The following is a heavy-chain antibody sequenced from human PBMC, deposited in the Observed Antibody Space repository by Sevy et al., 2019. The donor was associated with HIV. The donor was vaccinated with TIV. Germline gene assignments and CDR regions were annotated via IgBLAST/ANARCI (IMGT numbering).Heavy chain of an antibody. CDR3: ARAPYEYFDGGPLYYFDY. Sequence: SETLSLTCAVYGGSFSGYYWSWIRQPPGKGLEWIGEINHSGSTNYNPSLKSRVTISVDTSKNQFSLKLSSVTAADTAVYYCARAPYEYFDGGPLYYFDYWGQGTLVTVSS. CDR1: GGSFSGYY. V-gene: IGHV4-34*01. J-gene: IGHJ4*02. D-gene: IGHD3-9*01. CDR2: INHSGST.